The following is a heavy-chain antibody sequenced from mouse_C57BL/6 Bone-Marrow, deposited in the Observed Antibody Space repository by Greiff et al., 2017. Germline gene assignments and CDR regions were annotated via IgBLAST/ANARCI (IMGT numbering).Heavy chain of an antibody. Sequence: EVQVVESGPGLVKPSQSLSLTCSVTGYSITSGYYWNWIRQFPGNKLEWMGYISYDGSNNYNPSLKNRISITRDTSKNQFFLKLNSVTTEDTATYYGARAWFAYWGQGTLVTVSA. CDR2: ISYDGSN. J-gene: IGHJ3*01. CDR3: ARAWFAY. CDR1: GYSITSGYY. V-gene: IGHV3-6*01.